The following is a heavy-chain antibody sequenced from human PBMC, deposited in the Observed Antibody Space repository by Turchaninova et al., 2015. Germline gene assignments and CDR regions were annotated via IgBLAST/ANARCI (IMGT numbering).Heavy chain of an antibody. V-gene: IGHV3-30*18. J-gene: IGHJ4*02. D-gene: IGHD1/OR15-1a*01. CDR2: ISYDGSNK. Sequence: QVQLVESGGGVVQPGRSLRLSCAASGFTFSSYGMHWVRQAPGKGLVWVAVISYDGSNKYYADSVKGRFTISRDNSKNSLYPQMNSLRAEDTAVYYCAKGEYNWNIPDYWGQGTLVTVSS. CDR3: AKGEYNWNIPDY. CDR1: GFTFSSYG.